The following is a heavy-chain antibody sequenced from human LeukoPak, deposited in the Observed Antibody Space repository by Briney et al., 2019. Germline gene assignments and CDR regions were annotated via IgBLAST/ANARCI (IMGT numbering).Heavy chain of an antibody. V-gene: IGHV4-34*01. Sequence: PSETLSLTCAVYGGSFSGYYWSWIRQPPGKGLEWIGEINHSGSTNYNPSLKSRVTISVDTSKNQFSLKLSSVTAADTAVYYCARGMGEVSNNWFDPWGQGTLVTVSS. CDR3: ARGMGEVSNNWFDP. CDR1: GGSFSGYY. J-gene: IGHJ5*02. D-gene: IGHD3-3*02. CDR2: INHSGST.